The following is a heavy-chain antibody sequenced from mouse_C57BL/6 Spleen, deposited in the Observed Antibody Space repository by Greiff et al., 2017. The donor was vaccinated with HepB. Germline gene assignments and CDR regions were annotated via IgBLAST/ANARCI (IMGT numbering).Heavy chain of an antibody. Sequence: VQLKESGPELVKPGASVQMSCKASGYTFTDYNMPWVKQCHGKSLVAVGYINPHNGGTSYNQKFKGKATLNVNKSSSTAYMELRSLTSEDSAVYDGARWGYDYDYWYFDGWGTGTTVTVSS. CDR2: INPHNGGT. CDR1: GYTFTDYN. V-gene: IGHV1-22*01. D-gene: IGHD2-4*01. J-gene: IGHJ1*03. CDR3: ARWGYDYDYWYFDG.